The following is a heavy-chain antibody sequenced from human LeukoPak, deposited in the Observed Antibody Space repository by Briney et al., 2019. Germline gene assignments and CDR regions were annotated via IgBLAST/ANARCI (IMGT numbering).Heavy chain of an antibody. V-gene: IGHV3-30-3*01. CDR2: ISYDGSNK. CDR1: GFTFSSYA. D-gene: IGHD2-2*02. CDR3: AKGEDT. J-gene: IGHJ4*02. Sequence: PGGSLRLSCAASGFTFSSYAMHWVRQAPGKGLEWVAVISYDGSNKYYADSVKGRFTISRDNSKNTLYLQMNSLRAEDTAVYYCAKGEDTGGQGTLVTVSS.